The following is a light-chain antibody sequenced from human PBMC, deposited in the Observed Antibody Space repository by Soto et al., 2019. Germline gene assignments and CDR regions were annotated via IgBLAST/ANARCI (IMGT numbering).Light chain of an antibody. CDR3: QQYHKWPPIT. V-gene: IGKV3-15*01. CDR1: QSVDGY. Sequence: EVVMTQSPGTLSVSLGESATLSCRASQSVDGYLAWYQQKPGQAPRLLIYGASTRATGVTARFRGGGSGTEFTLTIRTLQSEDSAAYYCQQYHKWPPITFGQGSRLEIK. CDR2: GAS. J-gene: IGKJ5*01.